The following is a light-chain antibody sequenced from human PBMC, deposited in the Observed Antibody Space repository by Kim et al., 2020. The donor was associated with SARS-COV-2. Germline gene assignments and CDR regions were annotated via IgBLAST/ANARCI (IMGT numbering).Light chain of an antibody. V-gene: IGKV1-5*01. CDR1: QSISSW. Sequence: DIQMTQSPSTLSASVGDRVTITCRASQSISSWLAWYQQKPGKAPKLLIYDASSLVSGVPSRFSGSGSGTEFTLTISSLQPDDFATYYCQHYDSIFGQGTKLEI. CDR3: QHYDSI. J-gene: IGKJ2*01. CDR2: DAS.